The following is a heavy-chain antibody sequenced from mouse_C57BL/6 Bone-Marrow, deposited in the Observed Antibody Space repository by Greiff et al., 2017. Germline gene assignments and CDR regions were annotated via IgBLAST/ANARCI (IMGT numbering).Heavy chain of an antibody. Sequence: LQQPGAELVKPGASVKLSCKASGYTFTSYWMHWVKQRPGQGLEWIGMIHPNSGSTNYNEKFKSKATLPVDKSSSTASMQLISLTSEDSAVYYCAVLLRPLDYWGQGTSVTVSS. V-gene: IGHV1-64*01. CDR3: AVLLRPLDY. J-gene: IGHJ4*01. D-gene: IGHD1-1*01. CDR2: IHPNSGST. CDR1: GYTFTSYW.